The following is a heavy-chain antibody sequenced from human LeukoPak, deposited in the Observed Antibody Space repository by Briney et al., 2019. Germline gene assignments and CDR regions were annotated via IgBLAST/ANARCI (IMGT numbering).Heavy chain of an antibody. V-gene: IGHV3-33*06. CDR3: AKEEAPYFDY. CDR1: GFIFSSSG. CDR2: IWYDGSNK. J-gene: IGHJ4*02. Sequence: PGGSLRLSCAASGFIFSSSGMHSVRQSPDKGLERVGIIWYDGSNKYYADSVKGRFTISRDNSKNTLYLQMNSLRAEDTAVYYCAKEEAPYFDYWGQGTLVTVSS.